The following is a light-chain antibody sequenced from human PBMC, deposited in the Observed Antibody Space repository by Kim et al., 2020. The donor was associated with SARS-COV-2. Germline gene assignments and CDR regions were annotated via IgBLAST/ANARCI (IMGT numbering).Light chain of an antibody. Sequence: AQGEQATLSCRARQSVGSNLGWYQQKPGQAPRLLIYGASTRATGIPVRFSGSGSGTEFTLTISSLQSEDFAVYYCQEYKNWLTWTFGQGTKVDIK. CDR1: QSVGSN. J-gene: IGKJ1*01. CDR2: GAS. V-gene: IGKV3-15*01. CDR3: QEYKNWLTWT.